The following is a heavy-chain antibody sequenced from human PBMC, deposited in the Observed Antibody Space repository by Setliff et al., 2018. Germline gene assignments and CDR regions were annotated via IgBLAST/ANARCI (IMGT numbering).Heavy chain of an antibody. Sequence: SETLSLTCTVSGGSISSSSYYWGWIRQPPGKGLEWIGSIYYSGSTYYNPSLKSRVTISVDTSKNQFSLKLNSVTAADTALYFCARRPTGPGAPFDIWGHGTMVTV. CDR1: GGSISSSSYY. CDR2: IYYSGST. D-gene: IGHD3-10*01. J-gene: IGHJ3*02. CDR3: ARRPTGPGAPFDI. V-gene: IGHV4-39*01.